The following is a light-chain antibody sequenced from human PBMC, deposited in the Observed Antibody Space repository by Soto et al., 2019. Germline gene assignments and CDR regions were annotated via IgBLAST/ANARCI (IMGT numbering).Light chain of an antibody. CDR1: QNIRSS. V-gene: IGKV3-15*01. CDR3: QQYDILPPYT. Sequence: EVVMAQSPASLSASPGEGVTLSCRATQNIRSSLAWYQQRPGQAPRLLIYDASTRATGIPPRFSGGGSGTEFTVTISSLQSEDFAIYYCQQYDILPPYTFGQGTKLDIK. J-gene: IGKJ2*01. CDR2: DAS.